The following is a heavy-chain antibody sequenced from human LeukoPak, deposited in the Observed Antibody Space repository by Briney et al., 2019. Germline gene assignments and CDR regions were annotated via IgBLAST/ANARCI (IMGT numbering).Heavy chain of an antibody. Sequence: PSQTLSLTCAISGDSVSSNSAAWNWIRQSPSRGLEWLGRTYYRSKWHTYYAASVKSRIAINRDTSKNQFSLQLNSVTPEDTAVYYCARSTGPIDYWGHGTLVTVSS. CDR3: ARSTGPIDY. D-gene: IGHD1-1*01. CDR2: TYYRSKWHT. J-gene: IGHJ4*01. CDR1: GDSVSSNSAA. V-gene: IGHV6-1*01.